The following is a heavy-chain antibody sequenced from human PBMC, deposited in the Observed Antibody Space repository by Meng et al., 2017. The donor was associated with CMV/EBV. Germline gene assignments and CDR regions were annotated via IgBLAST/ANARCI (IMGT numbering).Heavy chain of an antibody. CDR3: TRGLQDGDYFSFQH. CDR2: IRSKPYGGST. J-gene: IGHJ1*01. Sequence: GESLKISCTPSGFTFRDYAMTWVRQAPGEGLEWVGLIRSKPYGGSTEYAASVKGRFTISRDDSKNIGYLRMNRLRTEDTAVYYCTRGLQDGDYFSFQHWGQGTLVTVSS. V-gene: IGHV3-49*04. CDR1: GFTFRDYA. D-gene: IGHD4-17*01.